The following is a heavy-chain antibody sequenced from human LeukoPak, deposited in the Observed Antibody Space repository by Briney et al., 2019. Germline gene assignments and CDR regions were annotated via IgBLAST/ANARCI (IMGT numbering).Heavy chain of an antibody. J-gene: IGHJ6*02. CDR1: GFTFSSYS. CDR2: ISSSSSTI. CDR3: ASDEYFDCSSTSCLYYGMDV. Sequence: GGSLRLSCAASGFTFSSYSMNWVRQAPGKGLEWVSYISSSSSTIYYADSAKGRFTISRDNAKNSLYLQMNSLRAEDTAVYYCASDEYFDCSSTSCLYYGMDVWGQGTTVTVSS. D-gene: IGHD2-2*01. V-gene: IGHV3-48*04.